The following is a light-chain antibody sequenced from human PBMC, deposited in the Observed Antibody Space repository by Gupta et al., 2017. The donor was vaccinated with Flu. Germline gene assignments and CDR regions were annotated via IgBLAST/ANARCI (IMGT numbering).Light chain of an antibody. Sequence: QSMLTQPPSLSAAPGQKVTISCSGSSSNIGNNYVSWYQHLPGTAPKLLIYDNNKRPSGIPDRFSGSKSGTSATLGITGLQTGDEADYYCQTWDNSRSAALFGGGTKLTVL. CDR2: DNN. CDR1: SSNIGNNY. J-gene: IGLJ2*01. V-gene: IGLV1-51*01. CDR3: QTWDNSRSAAL.